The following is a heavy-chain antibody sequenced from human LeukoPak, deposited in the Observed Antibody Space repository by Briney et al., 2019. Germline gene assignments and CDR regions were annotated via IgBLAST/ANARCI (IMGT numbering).Heavy chain of an antibody. V-gene: IGHV3-23*01. J-gene: IGHJ6*03. Sequence: TGGSLRLSCAASGFTFSSYAMSWVRQAPGKGLEWVSAISVSGGSTYYADSVKGRFTISRDNSKNTLYLQMNSLRAEDTAVYYCEKDLGSYYHYMDVWGKGTTVTVPS. CDR1: GFTFSSYA. D-gene: IGHD3-10*01. CDR2: ISVSGGST. CDR3: EKDLGSYYHYMDV.